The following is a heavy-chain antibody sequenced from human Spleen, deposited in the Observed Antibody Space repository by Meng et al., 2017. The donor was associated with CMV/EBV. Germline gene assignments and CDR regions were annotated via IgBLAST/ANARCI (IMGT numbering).Heavy chain of an antibody. CDR3: AKDLSSVGAT. D-gene: IGHD1-26*01. Sequence: LPGAASGFTFSSYGMHWVRQAPGKGLEWVAVIWYDGSNKYYADSVKGRFTISRDNSKNTLYLQMNSLRAEDTAVNYCAKDLSSVGATWGQGTLVTVSS. CDR2: IWYDGSNK. V-gene: IGHV3-33*06. J-gene: IGHJ5*02. CDR1: GFTFSSYG.